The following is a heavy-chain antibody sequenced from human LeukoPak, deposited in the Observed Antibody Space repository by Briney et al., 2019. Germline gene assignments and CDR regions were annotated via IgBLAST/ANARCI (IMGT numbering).Heavy chain of an antibody. D-gene: IGHD6-13*01. V-gene: IGHV1-18*01. CDR1: GYTFTSYG. Sequence: GASVKVSCKASGYTFTSYGISWVRQAPGQGLEWMGWISAYNGNTNYAQKLQGRVTMTTDTSTSTAYMELRSLRSDDTAVYYCARDRRIHSSWYLLYYYYYMDVWGKGTTVTVSS. CDR3: ARDRRIHSSWYLLYYYYYMDV. CDR2: ISAYNGNT. J-gene: IGHJ6*03.